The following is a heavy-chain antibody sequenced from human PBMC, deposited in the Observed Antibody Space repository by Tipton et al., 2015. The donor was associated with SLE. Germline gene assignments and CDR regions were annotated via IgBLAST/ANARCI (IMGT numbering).Heavy chain of an antibody. V-gene: IGHV4-34*01. J-gene: IGHJ4*02. Sequence: TLSLTCAVYGGSFSGYYWSWIRQPPGKGLERIGEINHSGSTNYNPSLKSRVTISVDTSKNQFSLKLSSVTAADTVVYYCARGRDIVATIRFDYWGQGTLVTVSS. CDR2: INHSGST. CDR1: GGSFSGYY. D-gene: IGHD5-12*01. CDR3: ARGRDIVATIRFDY.